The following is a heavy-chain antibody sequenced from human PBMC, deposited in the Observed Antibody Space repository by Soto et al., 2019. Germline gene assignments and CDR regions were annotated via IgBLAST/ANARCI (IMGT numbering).Heavy chain of an antibody. CDR2: ISSTSNTI. Sequence: EVQLVESGGGLVRPGGSLRLSCAASGFTFSSYSMSWVRQAPGKGLEWVSYISSTSNTIYYADSVKGRFTISRDNAKNSLYLHMNSLSAEDTAVYYCARDRGCSGGICYRDLGYWGQGTLVTVSS. CDR1: GFTFSSYS. CDR3: ARDRGCSGGICYRDLGY. D-gene: IGHD2-15*01. J-gene: IGHJ4*02. V-gene: IGHV3-48*01.